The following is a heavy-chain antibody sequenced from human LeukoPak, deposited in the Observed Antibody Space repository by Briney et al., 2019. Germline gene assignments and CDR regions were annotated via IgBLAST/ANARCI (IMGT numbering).Heavy chain of an antibody. CDR2: INYSGST. V-gene: IGHV4-59*01. Sequence: SETLSLTCAVSGGSISSYYWSWIRQPPGKELEWIGYINYSGSTNYNTSLKSRVTISVDASKNQFSLKLSSVTAADTAVYYCARGVVDEDGPQRGFDYWGQGTLVTVSS. CDR1: GGSISSYY. D-gene: IGHD2-2*01. CDR3: ARGVVDEDGPQRGFDY. J-gene: IGHJ4*02.